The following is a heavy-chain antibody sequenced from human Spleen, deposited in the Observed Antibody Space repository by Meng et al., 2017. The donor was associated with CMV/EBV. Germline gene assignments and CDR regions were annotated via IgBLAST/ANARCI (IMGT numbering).Heavy chain of an antibody. CDR2: IRSKAYGGTT. J-gene: IGHJ4*02. V-gene: IGHV3-49*04. CDR1: GFTFGDYV. CDR3: TRTDYYHGSGSYHPFDY. D-gene: IGHD3-10*01. Sequence: GESLKISCTASGFTFGDYVMSWVRQAPGKGPEWVGLIRSKAYGGTTEYAVSVRGRFTISRDDSKSIAYLRMNSLKTEDTAVYYCTRTDYYHGSGSYHPFDYWGQGTLVTVSS.